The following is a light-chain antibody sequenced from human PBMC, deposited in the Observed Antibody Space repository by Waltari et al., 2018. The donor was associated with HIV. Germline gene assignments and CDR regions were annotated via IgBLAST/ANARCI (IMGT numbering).Light chain of an antibody. V-gene: IGLV1-44*01. J-gene: IGLJ2*01. Sequence: QSVLTQPPSASGTLGQAVTISCFGSTSNLGSTTVNWYQHLPGAAPKLIIFRNHQRPSGVPDRFSGSQSGTSAFLTITGLLSGDEATYYCAAWDASLHVLFGGGTQLTVV. CDR1: TSNLGSTT. CDR3: AAWDASLHVL. CDR2: RNH.